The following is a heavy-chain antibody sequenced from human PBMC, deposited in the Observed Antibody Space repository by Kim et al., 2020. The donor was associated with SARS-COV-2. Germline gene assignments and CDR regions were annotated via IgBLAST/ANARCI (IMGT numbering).Heavy chain of an antibody. J-gene: IGHJ5*02. CDR3: ARVHHYDFAEEWFDP. Sequence: GSVKGRFTISRDNAKNTLYLQMNSLGAEDTAVYYCARVHHYDFAEEWFDPWGQGTLVTVSS. D-gene: IGHD3-3*01. V-gene: IGHV3-66*01.